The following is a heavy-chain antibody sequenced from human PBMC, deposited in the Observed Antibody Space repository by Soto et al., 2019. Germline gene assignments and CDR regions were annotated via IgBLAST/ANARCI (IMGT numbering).Heavy chain of an antibody. J-gene: IGHJ4*02. CDR3: AKDSTYDISGQADY. D-gene: IGHD3-22*01. CDR1: GFTFDKYG. Sequence: QVQLVESGGGVVQPGRSLRLSCAASGFTFDKYGMHWVRQAPGKGLEWVAGLSYDGSNKYYADSVKGRFTISRDNSKNTLYLLTSSLRAEDTAVYYCAKDSTYDISGQADYWGQGTLVTVSS. V-gene: IGHV3-30*18. CDR2: LSYDGSNK.